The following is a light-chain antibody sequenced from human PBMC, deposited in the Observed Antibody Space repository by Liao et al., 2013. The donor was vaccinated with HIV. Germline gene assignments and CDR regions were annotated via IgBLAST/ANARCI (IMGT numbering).Light chain of an antibody. J-gene: IGLJ2*01. CDR2: QDS. V-gene: IGLV3-1*01. CDR1: KLVDTY. Sequence: SYDLTQPPSVSVSPGQTATITCSGHKLVDTYACWYQQRPGQSPVLVIYQDSQRPSGIPERFSGSKSGNTATLTISGTQTMDEADYYCQAWDSSTAHVIFGGGTKLTVL. CDR3: QAWDSSTAHVI.